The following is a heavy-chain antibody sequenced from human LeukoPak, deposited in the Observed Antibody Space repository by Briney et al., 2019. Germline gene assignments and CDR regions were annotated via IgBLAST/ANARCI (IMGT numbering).Heavy chain of an antibody. CDR2: ISYSGNT. Sequence: SETLPLTCRVSGGSISSYYWSWIRQSPGKGLEWIGYISYSGNTNYNPSLKGRVTISIDTSKNHFSLKLSSMTAADTAVYYCAVDNDSTGYYFSMDVWGKGTTVTVSS. J-gene: IGHJ6*03. V-gene: IGHV4-59*01. CDR3: AVDNDSTGYYFSMDV. D-gene: IGHD3-22*01. CDR1: GGSISSYY.